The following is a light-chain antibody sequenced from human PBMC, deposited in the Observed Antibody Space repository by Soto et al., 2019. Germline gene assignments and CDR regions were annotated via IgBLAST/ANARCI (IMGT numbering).Light chain of an antibody. CDR1: SSNIGTYT. Sequence: QLVLTQPPSASGTPGQRVTISCSGSSSNIGTYTVNWYQQLPGTAPKLLIYSDRQRPSGVPDRFSASKSGTSASLAISGLQSEVEGDYYCAAWDGSLNGVVFGGGTKVTVL. V-gene: IGLV1-44*01. CDR2: SDR. CDR3: AAWDGSLNGVV. J-gene: IGLJ2*01.